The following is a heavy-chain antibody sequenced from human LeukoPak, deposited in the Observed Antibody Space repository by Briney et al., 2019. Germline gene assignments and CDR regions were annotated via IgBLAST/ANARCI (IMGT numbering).Heavy chain of an antibody. J-gene: IGHJ4*02. V-gene: IGHV5-51*01. CDR1: GYRFTDYW. CDR2: IHPGDSHS. Sequence: GESLKISCKASGYRFTDYWIGWVRQRPGKGLEWMGIIHPGDSHSRYSPSFQGQVTISADKSISTAYLQWSSLKASDTAMYYCARHEYYYVSSGYSFDYWGQGTLVTVSS. CDR3: ARHEYYYVSSGYSFDY. D-gene: IGHD3-22*01.